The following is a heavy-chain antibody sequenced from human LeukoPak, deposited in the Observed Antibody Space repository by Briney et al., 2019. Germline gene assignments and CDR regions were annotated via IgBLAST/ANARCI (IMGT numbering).Heavy chain of an antibody. D-gene: IGHD3-9*01. V-gene: IGHV4-59*01. J-gene: IGHJ4*02. CDR2: IYYSGST. CDR3: AGGGGPDISGY. Sequence: SETLSLTCTVSGGSISNYYWSWIRQPPGKGLEWVGYIYYSGSTNYNPSLKSRVTISVDTSKNQFSLKLSSVTAADTAVYYCAGGGGPDISGYRGQGTLVTVSS. CDR1: GGSISNYY.